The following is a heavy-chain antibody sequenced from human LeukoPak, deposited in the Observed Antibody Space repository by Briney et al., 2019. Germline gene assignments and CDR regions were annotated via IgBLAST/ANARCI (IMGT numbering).Heavy chain of an antibody. CDR2: IYTGGST. CDR1: GFTVSSNY. Sequence: GSLRLSCAASGFTVSSNYMSWVRQAPGKGLEWVSAIYTGGSTYYAGSVKGRFTISRDNAKNTLYLQMNSLRAEDTAIYYCARDRAEANWTYHTLFDYWGQGTPVTVSS. J-gene: IGHJ4*02. D-gene: IGHD1-7*01. CDR3: ARDRAEANWTYHTLFDY. V-gene: IGHV3-66*01.